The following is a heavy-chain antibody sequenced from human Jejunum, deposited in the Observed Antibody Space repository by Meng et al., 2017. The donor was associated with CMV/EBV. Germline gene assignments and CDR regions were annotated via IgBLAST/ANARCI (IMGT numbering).Heavy chain of an antibody. CDR2: IRYDGTVQ. Sequence: VQLVDVGGGVVQPGGSRSPSCAASGLTFGLYGRHWVRQAPGKGLEWVAFIRYDGTVQNYADSVKGRFTISRDNSWNMLSLEMNSLRPEDTAVYYCAKVGFGWYSIDYWGQGTLVTVSS. CDR1: GLTFGLYG. J-gene: IGHJ4*02. V-gene: IGHV3-30*02. CDR3: AKVGFGWYSIDY. D-gene: IGHD6-19*01.